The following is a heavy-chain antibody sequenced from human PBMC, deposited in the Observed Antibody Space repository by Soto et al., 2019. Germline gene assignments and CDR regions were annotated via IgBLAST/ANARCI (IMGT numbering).Heavy chain of an antibody. Sequence: PGGSLRLSCAASGLTFSSNAMSWVRQAPGKGLEWVSSINGNGGNTNYADSVKGRFTISRDNSKSTLYLQMNSLRAEDTAVYYCARLSPGYCSGGSCWASSAFDIWGQGTMVTVSS. CDR3: ARLSPGYCSGGSCWASSAFDI. CDR2: INGNGGNT. CDR1: GLTFSSNA. D-gene: IGHD2-15*01. J-gene: IGHJ3*02. V-gene: IGHV3-23*01.